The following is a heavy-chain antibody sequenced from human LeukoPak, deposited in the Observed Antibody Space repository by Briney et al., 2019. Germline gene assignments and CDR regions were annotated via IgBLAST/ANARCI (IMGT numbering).Heavy chain of an antibody. Sequence: GASVKVSCKVSGYTLTELSMHWVRQAPGKGLEWMGGFDPEDGETIYVQKFQGRVTMTEDTSTDTAYMELSSLRSEDTAVYYCATEGIWGSYRPFDYWGQGTLVTVSS. D-gene: IGHD3-16*02. CDR3: ATEGIWGSYRPFDY. V-gene: IGHV1-24*01. J-gene: IGHJ4*02. CDR2: FDPEDGET. CDR1: GYTLTELS.